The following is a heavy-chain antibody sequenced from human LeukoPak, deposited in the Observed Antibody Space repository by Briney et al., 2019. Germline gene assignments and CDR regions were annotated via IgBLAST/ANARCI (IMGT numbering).Heavy chain of an antibody. CDR3: ARGHVVYDYVWGSYGDFDY. D-gene: IGHD3-16*01. J-gene: IGHJ4*02. CDR2: INHSGST. Sequence: SETLSLTCAVYGGSFSGYYWSWIRQPPGKGLEWIGEINHSGSTNYNPSLKSRVTISVDTSKNQFSLKLSSVTAADTAVYYCARGHVVYDYVWGSYGDFDYWGQGTLVTVSS. V-gene: IGHV4-34*01. CDR1: GGSFSGYY.